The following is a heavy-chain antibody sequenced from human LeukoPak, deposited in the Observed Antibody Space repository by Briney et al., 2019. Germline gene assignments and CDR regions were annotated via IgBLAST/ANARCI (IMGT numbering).Heavy chain of an antibody. CDR2: IYTSGST. Sequence: SQTLSLTCSVSGGSISSGSYYWSWIRQPAGKGLEWIGRIYTSGSTNYNPSLKSRVTISVEPSKNQFSLKLSSVTAADTAVYYCARDGGYSYGLTYYYYYMDVWGKGTTVTVSS. V-gene: IGHV4-61*02. CDR1: GGSISSGSYY. D-gene: IGHD5-18*01. J-gene: IGHJ6*03. CDR3: ARDGGYSYGLTYYYYYMDV.